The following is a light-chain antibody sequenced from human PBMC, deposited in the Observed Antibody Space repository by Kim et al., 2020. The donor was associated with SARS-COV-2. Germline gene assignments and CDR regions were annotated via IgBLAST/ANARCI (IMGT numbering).Light chain of an antibody. CDR1: QGISNW. J-gene: IGKJ2*01. V-gene: IGKV1D-16*02. Sequence: SASVGDRVTITCRARQGISNWLAWYQQKPGTAPKSLIYAASSLQSGVPSRFSGSGSGTDFTLTISSLQPEDFATYYCQQYSTYPYTFGQGTKLEI. CDR3: QQYSTYPYT. CDR2: AAS.